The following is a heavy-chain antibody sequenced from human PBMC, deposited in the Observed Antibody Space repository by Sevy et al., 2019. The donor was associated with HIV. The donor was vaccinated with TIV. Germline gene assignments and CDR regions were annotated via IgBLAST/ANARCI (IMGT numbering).Heavy chain of an antibody. CDR3: ARDSDRSSYFAD. V-gene: IGHV3-7*03. CDR2: IKQDGGEK. D-gene: IGHD6-13*01. Sequence: GGSLRLSCAASGFSLSSNWMSWVRQAPGKGLEWLANIKQDGGEKFYVDSVKGRFTISRDNAMNSLFLDMHSLRVEDTAIYFCARDSDRSSYFADWGQGTLVTVSS. CDR1: GFSLSSNW. J-gene: IGHJ4*02.